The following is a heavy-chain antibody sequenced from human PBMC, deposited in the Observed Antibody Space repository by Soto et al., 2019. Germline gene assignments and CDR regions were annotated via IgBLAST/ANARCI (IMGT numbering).Heavy chain of an antibody. V-gene: IGHV3-23*04. CDR1: RFAFGNYA. D-gene: IGHD3-9*01. CDR3: AKDPSTGYADS. CDR2: ISNNFGSSFNT. J-gene: IGHJ4*02. Sequence: EVQLVESGGGLVQPGGSLRLSCAASRFAFGNYAMAWVRQAPGKGLEWVSTISNNFGSSFNTHYADSVEGRFTISRDNSKNILYLQMDSLRADDTAVYYCAKDPSTGYADSWGQGTLVTVSS.